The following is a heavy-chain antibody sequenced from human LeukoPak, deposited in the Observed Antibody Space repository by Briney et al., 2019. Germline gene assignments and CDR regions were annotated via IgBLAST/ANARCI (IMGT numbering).Heavy chain of an antibody. J-gene: IGHJ2*01. Sequence: GGSLRLSCAASEFTFSSYAMSWVRQAPGKGLEWVSTISASGGSTYFADSVKGRFTISRDNSKNTLYLQMNSLRAEDTAIYYCAKDLGVSGWYFDLWGRGTLVTVSS. CDR3: AKDLGVSGWYFDL. CDR2: ISASGGST. D-gene: IGHD6-25*01. V-gene: IGHV3-23*01. CDR1: EFTFSSYA.